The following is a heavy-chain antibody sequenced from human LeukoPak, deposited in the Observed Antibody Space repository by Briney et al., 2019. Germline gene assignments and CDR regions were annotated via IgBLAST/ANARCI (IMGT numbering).Heavy chain of an antibody. V-gene: IGHV4-61*01. Sequence: SETLSLTCSVSSYSISSGYYWGWIRQPPGKGLEWIGYIYYSGSTNYNPSLKSRVTISVDTSKNQFSLRLSSVTAADTAVYYCARVVGRGQLWLLDYWGQGTLVTVSS. CDR3: ARVVGRGQLWLLDY. J-gene: IGHJ4*02. CDR1: SYSISSGYY. CDR2: IYYSGST. D-gene: IGHD5-18*01.